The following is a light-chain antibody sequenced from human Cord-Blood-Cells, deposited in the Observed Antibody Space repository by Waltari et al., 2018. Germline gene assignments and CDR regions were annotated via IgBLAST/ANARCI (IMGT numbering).Light chain of an antibody. J-gene: IGLJ3*02. CDR2: DVS. V-gene: IGLV2-11*01. CDR1: SSAVGGYNY. CDR3: CSYAGSYTV. Sequence: QSALTQPRSVSGSPGQSVTISCTGTSSAVGGYNYVSWYQQHPGKAPKLLIYDVSNRPSGVPDRFSGSKSGNTASLTISGLQAEDEADYYCCSYAGSYTVFGGGTKLTVL.